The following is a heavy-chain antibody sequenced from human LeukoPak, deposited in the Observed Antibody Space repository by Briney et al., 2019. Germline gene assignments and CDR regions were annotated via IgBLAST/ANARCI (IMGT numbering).Heavy chain of an antibody. CDR3: ARYSGLGVPDY. CDR1: GDSVSSTNAA. V-gene: IGHV6-1*01. D-gene: IGHD2-21*01. CDR2: TYYRSKWYN. Sequence: SQTLSLTCAISGDSVSSTNAAWNWIRQSPSGSLEWLGRTYYRSKWYNDYAVSVRGRITINPDTSKNQFSLQLNSVTPEDTAVYYCARYSGLGVPDYWGQGTLVTISS. J-gene: IGHJ4*02.